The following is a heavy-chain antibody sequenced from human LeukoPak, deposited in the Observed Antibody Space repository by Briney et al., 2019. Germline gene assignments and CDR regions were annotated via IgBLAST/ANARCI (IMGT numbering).Heavy chain of an antibody. D-gene: IGHD3-10*01. J-gene: IGHJ6*04. CDR3: ARLSMVRARGRPLYYYGMDV. V-gene: IGHV4-34*01. CDR2: INHSGST. Sequence: SETLSLTCAVYGGSFSGYYWSWIRQPPGKGLEWIGEINHSGSTNYNPSLKSRVTISVDTSKNQFSLKLSSVTAADTAVYYCARLSMVRARGRPLYYYGMDVWGKGTTVTVCS. CDR1: GGSFSGYY.